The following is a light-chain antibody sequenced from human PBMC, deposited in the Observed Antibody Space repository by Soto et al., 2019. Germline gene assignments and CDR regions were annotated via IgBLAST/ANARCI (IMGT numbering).Light chain of an antibody. J-gene: IGKJ5*01. CDR3: QQRTNWPPIT. V-gene: IGKV3-11*01. Sequence: EIVMTQSPVTLSVSPGERATLSCRASQSVSSNLAWYQQKPGQAPRLLIYDASKRATGTPYRFSGSGSGTDFALTISSLEPEDFAVYYCQQRTNWPPITFGQGTRLEIK. CDR2: DAS. CDR1: QSVSSN.